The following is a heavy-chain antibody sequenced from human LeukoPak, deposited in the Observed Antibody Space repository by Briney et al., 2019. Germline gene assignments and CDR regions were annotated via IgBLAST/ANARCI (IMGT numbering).Heavy chain of an antibody. CDR1: GYTFTSYG. CDR3: ARSLYCSGGSCYFDY. Sequence: ASVKVSCKASGYTFTSYGISWVRQAPGQGLEWMGWISAYNGNTNYAQKLQGRVTMTTDTSTSTAYMELRSLRSDDTAVYYCARSLYCSGGSCYFDYWGQGTLVTVSS. J-gene: IGHJ4*02. CDR2: ISAYNGNT. V-gene: IGHV1-18*01. D-gene: IGHD2-15*01.